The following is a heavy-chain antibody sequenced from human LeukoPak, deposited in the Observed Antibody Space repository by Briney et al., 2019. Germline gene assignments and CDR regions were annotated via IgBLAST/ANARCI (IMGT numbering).Heavy chain of an antibody. CDR2: IYHSGST. Sequence: NPSETLSLTCAVSGYSISSGYYWGWIRQPPGKXXXXXGSIYHSGSTYYNPSLKSRVTISVDTSKNQFSLKLSSVTAADTAVYYCARESGSGSYKPFDYWGQGTLVTVSS. CDR1: GYSISSGYY. J-gene: IGHJ4*02. D-gene: IGHD3-10*01. CDR3: ARESGSGSYKPFDY. V-gene: IGHV4-38-2*02.